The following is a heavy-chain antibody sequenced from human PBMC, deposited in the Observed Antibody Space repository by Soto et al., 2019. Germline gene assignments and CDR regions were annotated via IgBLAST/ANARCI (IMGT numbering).Heavy chain of an antibody. J-gene: IGHJ6*02. CDR1: GFTFSSYA. Sequence: GGSLRLSCAASGFTFSSYAMSWVRQAPGKGLEWVSAISGSGGSTYYADSVKGRFTISRDNSKNTLYLQMNSLRAEDTAVYYCAKDLRGFGGVIVIPDYYDMDVWGQGTTVTVSS. V-gene: IGHV3-23*01. CDR2: ISGSGGST. D-gene: IGHD3-16*02. CDR3: AKDLRGFGGVIVIPDYYDMDV.